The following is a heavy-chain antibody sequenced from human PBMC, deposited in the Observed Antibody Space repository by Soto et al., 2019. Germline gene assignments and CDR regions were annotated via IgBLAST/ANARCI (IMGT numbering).Heavy chain of an antibody. CDR3: ARGRGYCSGGSCYWFDP. CDR1: GYPFTSYD. V-gene: IGHV1-8*01. D-gene: IGHD2-15*01. CDR2: MNPNSGNT. Sequence: GSVKVSFKASGYPFTSYDINLVRQATGQGLEWMGWMNPNSGNTGYAQKFQGRVTMTRNTSISTAYMELSSLRSEDTAVYYCARGRGYCSGGSCYWFDPWGQGTLVTVSS. J-gene: IGHJ5*02.